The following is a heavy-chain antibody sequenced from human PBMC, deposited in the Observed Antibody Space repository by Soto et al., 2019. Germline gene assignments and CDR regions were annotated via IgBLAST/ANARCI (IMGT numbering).Heavy chain of an antibody. CDR2: ISSSSSYI. V-gene: IGHV3-21*01. Sequence: GGSLRLSCAASAFTSSSNSIMWVRHAPEKGLEWVSSISSSSSYIYYADSVKGRFTISRDNAKNSLYLQMNSLRAEDTAVYYCARDKTLAAFDIWAQGTMVTVSS. CDR3: ARDKTLAAFDI. J-gene: IGHJ3*02. CDR1: AFTSSSNS.